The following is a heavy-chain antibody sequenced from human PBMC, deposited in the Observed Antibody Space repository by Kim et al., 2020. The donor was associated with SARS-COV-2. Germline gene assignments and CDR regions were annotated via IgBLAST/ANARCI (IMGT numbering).Heavy chain of an antibody. CDR2: INHSGST. V-gene: IGHV4-34*01. Sequence: SETLSLTCAVYGGSFSGYYWSWIRQPPGKGLEWIGEINHSGSTNYNPSLKSRVTISVDTSKNQFSLKLSSVTAADTAVYYCARRRRWLQLPDYWGQGTLVTVSS. CDR1: GGSFSGYY. D-gene: IGHD1-1*01. CDR3: ARRRRWLQLPDY. J-gene: IGHJ4*02.